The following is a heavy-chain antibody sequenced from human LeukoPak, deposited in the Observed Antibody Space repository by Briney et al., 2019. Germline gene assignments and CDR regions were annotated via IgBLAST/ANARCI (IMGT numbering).Heavy chain of an antibody. D-gene: IGHD1-26*01. J-gene: IGHJ4*02. Sequence: GGSLRLSCAASGFIFSSYGMHWVRQAPGKGLEWVAFIRYDGSNKYYADSVKGRFTISRDNSKNTLYLQMNSLRAEDTAVYYCAKDSEWELPNYFDYWGQGTLVTVSS. CDR2: IRYDGSNK. CDR3: AKDSEWELPNYFDY. V-gene: IGHV3-30*02. CDR1: GFIFSSYG.